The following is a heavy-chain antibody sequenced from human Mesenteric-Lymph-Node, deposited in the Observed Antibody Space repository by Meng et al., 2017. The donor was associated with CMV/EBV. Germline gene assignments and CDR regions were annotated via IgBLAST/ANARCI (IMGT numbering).Heavy chain of an antibody. CDR3: ARGSSGAGYFKYYHGMDV. CDR1: GGSVSSSSFY. V-gene: IGHV4-39*07. D-gene: IGHD2-21*01. J-gene: IGHJ6*02. Sequence: SETLSLTCTVSGGSVSSSSFYWAWIRQPPGKGLEWIGAMYSSGSTYQNSSLKSRVTISIDTSQNQFSLNLSPVTAADTAVYYCARGSSGAGYFKYYHGMDVWGQGTTVTVSS. CDR2: MYSSGST.